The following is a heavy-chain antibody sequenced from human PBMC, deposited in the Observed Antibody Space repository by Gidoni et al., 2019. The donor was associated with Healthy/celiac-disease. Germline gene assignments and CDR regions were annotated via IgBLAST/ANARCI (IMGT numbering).Heavy chain of an antibody. CDR3: ARHQLLWFGEFNLEFDY. D-gene: IGHD3-10*01. Sequence: STYYNPSLKSRVTISVDTSKNQFSLKLSSVTAADTAVYYCARHQLLWFGEFNLEFDYWGQGTLVTVSS. CDR2: ST. J-gene: IGHJ4*02. V-gene: IGHV4-39*01.